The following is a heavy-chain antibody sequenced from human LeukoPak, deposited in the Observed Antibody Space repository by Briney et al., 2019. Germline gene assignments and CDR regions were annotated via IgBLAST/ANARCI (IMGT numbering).Heavy chain of an antibody. CDR1: GFTLSSYN. Sequence: GGSLRLSCVASGFTLSSYNMNWVRQAPGKGLEWVSSISSSSGYIYYADSVKGRFTVSRDNAKNSLFLQMNSLRAEDTAVYYCASPYNSRWYELCYWGQGTLVTVSS. V-gene: IGHV3-21*01. D-gene: IGHD6-13*01. CDR3: ASPYNSRWYELCY. J-gene: IGHJ4*02. CDR2: ISSSSGYI.